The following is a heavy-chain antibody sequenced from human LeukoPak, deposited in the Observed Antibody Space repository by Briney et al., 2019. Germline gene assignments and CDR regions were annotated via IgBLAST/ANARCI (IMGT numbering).Heavy chain of an antibody. V-gene: IGHV4-38-2*01. D-gene: IGHD2-2*01. CDR3: ATSTSNYYYYYMDV. Sequence: SETLSLTCAVSGGSLSGYYWTWIRQPPGKGLEWIGSIYHSGSTYYNPSLKSRVTISVDTSKNQFSLKLSSVTAADTAVYYCATSTSNYYYYYMDVWGKGTTVTVSS. CDR1: GGSLSGYY. J-gene: IGHJ6*03. CDR2: IYHSGST.